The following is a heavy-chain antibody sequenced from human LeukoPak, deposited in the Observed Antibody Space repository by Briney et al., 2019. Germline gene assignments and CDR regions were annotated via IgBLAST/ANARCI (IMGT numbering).Heavy chain of an antibody. Sequence: KSGGSLRLSCAASGFTFSNAWMSWVRQAPGKGLEWVSSISSSSSYIYYADSVKGRFTISRDNAKNSLYLQMNSLRAEDTAVYYCARDLRYYDSSGYYYFDYWGQGTLVTVSS. CDR3: ARDLRYYDSSGYYYFDY. CDR2: ISSSSSYI. CDR1: GFTFSNAW. V-gene: IGHV3-21*01. J-gene: IGHJ4*02. D-gene: IGHD3-22*01.